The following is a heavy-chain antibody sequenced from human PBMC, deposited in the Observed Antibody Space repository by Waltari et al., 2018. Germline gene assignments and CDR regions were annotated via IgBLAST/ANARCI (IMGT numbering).Heavy chain of an antibody. CDR1: GFTFSSCE. J-gene: IGHJ6*02. D-gene: IGHD3-22*01. CDR2: ISSNGSNI. Sequence: EVQLVESGGGLVQPGGSLRLSCVASGFTFSSCEMNWVRQAPGKGLEWVSYISSNGSNIYYADSVKGRFTISRDNAKNSLYLQMNSLRAEDTAVYYCLITYYYYDMDVWGQGTTVTVSS. V-gene: IGHV3-48*03. CDR3: LITYYYYDMDV.